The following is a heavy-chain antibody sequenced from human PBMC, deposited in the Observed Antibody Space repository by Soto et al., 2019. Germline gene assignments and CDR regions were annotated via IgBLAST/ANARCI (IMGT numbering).Heavy chain of an antibody. CDR1: GGSFSGYY. CDR3: ARSPIPSYYDSSGGYYFDY. Sequence: PSETLSLTCAVYGGSFSGYYWSWIRQPPGKGLEWIGEINHSGSTNYNPSLKSRVTISVDRSKNQFSLKLSSVTAAETAVYYCARSPIPSYYDSSGGYYFDYWGQGTLVTVSS. CDR2: INHSGST. J-gene: IGHJ4*02. V-gene: IGHV4-34*01. D-gene: IGHD3-22*01.